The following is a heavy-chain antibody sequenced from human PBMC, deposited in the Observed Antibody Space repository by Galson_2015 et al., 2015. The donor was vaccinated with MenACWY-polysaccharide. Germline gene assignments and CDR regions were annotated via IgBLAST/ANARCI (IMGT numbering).Heavy chain of an antibody. J-gene: IGHJ4*02. CDR2: INSDGRST. D-gene: IGHD4-23*01. V-gene: IGHV3-74*01. CDR1: EFTFSSYW. CDR3: AKGGQWTPNSGAYFDY. Sequence: SLRLSCAASEFTFSSYWMHWVRQAPGKGLVWVSRINSDGRSTTHADSVKGRFTISRDNAKNTLFLQMNSLRAEDTAIYYCAKGGQWTPNSGAYFDYWGQGTLVIVSS.